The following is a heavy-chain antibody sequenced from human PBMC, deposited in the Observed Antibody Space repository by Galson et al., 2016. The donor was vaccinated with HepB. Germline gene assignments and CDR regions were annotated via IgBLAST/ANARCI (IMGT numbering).Heavy chain of an antibody. CDR2: TFYRSTWEN. V-gene: IGHV6-1*01. CDR1: GDSVYNNGAA. J-gene: IGHJ6*02. Sequence: CAISGDSVYNNGAAWVWIRQSPSRGLEWLGRTFYRSTWENHYAGSVKNRITIRPDTSRHQFSLHLNSVTPEDTAVYYCARAVMLGRGMDVWGQGTTVTVSS. D-gene: IGHD3-10*01. CDR3: ARAVMLGRGMDV.